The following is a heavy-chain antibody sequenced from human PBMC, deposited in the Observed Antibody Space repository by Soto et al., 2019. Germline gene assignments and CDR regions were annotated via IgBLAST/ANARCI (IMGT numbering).Heavy chain of an antibody. CDR3: ARRARDGYNLYYFDY. CDR1: GYSFTSYW. J-gene: IGHJ4*02. Sequence: GESLKISCKVSGYSFTSYWIGWVRQMPGKGLEWMGIIYPGGSDTRYSPSFQGQVTISADKSISTAYLQWSSLKASDTAMYYCARRARDGYNLYYFDYWGQGTLVTVSS. D-gene: IGHD5-12*01. V-gene: IGHV5-51*01. CDR2: IYPGGSDT.